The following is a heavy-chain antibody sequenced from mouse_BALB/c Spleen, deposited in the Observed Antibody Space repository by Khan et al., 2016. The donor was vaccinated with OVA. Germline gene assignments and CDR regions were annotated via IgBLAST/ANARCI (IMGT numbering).Heavy chain of an antibody. CDR3: ARNSYMYDFTY. Sequence: QVQLQQSGPGLVQPSQSLSITCTVSGFSLTTYGVHWVRQSPGKGLEWLGVIWSGGSTEYNAAFISRLSISKDISKSQVFFKMTSLQVDDTAMYYCARNSYMYDFTYLGQGTLVTVSA. J-gene: IGHJ3*01. CDR2: IWSGGST. V-gene: IGHV2-2*01. CDR1: GFSLTTYG. D-gene: IGHD2-14*01.